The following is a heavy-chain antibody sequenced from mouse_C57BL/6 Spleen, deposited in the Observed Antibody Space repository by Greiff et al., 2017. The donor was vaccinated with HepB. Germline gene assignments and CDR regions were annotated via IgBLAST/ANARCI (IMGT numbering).Heavy chain of an antibody. Sequence: EVQGVESGGGLVKPGGSLKLSCAASGFTFSSYAMSWVRQTPEKRLEWVATISDGGSYTYYPDNVKGRFTISRDNAKNNLYLQMSHLKSEDTAMYYCARDGSSRSWYFDVWGTGTTVTVSS. CDR2: ISDGGSYT. CDR3: ARDGSSRSWYFDV. CDR1: GFTFSSYA. D-gene: IGHD1-1*01. J-gene: IGHJ1*03. V-gene: IGHV5-4*01.